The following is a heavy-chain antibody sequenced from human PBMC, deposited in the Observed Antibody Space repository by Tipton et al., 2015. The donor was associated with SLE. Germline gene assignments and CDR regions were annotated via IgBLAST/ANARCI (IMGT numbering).Heavy chain of an antibody. V-gene: IGHV3-33*01. CDR1: GFTFSGYG. CDR2: IWYDGSNK. Sequence: SLRLSCAASGFTFSGYGMHWVRQAPGKGLEWVAVIWYDGSNKYYADSVKGRFTISRDNSKNTLYLQMNSLRAEDTAVYYCAREGGIGAFDIWGQGTMVTVSS. CDR3: AREGGIGAFDI. D-gene: IGHD3-16*01. J-gene: IGHJ3*02.